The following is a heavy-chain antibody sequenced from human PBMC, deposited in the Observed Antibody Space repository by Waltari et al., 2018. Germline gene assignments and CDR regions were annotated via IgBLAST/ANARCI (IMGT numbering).Heavy chain of an antibody. CDR3: ARDGSGSYYRYYYYYMDV. J-gene: IGHJ6*03. Sequence: QVQLVQSGAEVKKPGASVKVYCKASGYTFTSDDINWVRQATGPGLEWMGWMNPHSGHTGYAQKCQGRVTITSNTSISTAYMARTSLRSEDTAVYYCARDGSGSYYRYYYYYMDVWGKGTTVTVSS. CDR1: GYTFTSDD. D-gene: IGHD3-10*01. V-gene: IGHV1-8*03. CDR2: MNPHSGHT.